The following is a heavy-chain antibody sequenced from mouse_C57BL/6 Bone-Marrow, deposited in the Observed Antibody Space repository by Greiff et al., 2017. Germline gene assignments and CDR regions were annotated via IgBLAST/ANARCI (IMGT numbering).Heavy chain of an antibody. D-gene: IGHD4-1*01. CDR2: IDPSDSYT. Sequence: QVQLQQPGAELVMPGASVKLSCKASGYTFTSYWMHWVKQRPGQGLEWIGEIDPSDSYTNYNQKFKGKSTLTVDKSSSTAYMQLSSLTSGDSAVYYCARSPAGTGDYWGQGTTLTVSS. V-gene: IGHV1-69*01. CDR1: GYTFTSYW. CDR3: ARSPAGTGDY. J-gene: IGHJ2*01.